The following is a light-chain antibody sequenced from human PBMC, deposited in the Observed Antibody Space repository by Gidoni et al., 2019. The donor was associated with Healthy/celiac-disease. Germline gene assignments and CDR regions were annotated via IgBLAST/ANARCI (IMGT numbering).Light chain of an antibody. CDR2: WAS. CDR3: QQYYSTPNT. Sequence: DIVMTQSPDSLAVSLGERATINCKSSQSVLYSSNNKNYLAWFQQKPGQPPKLLIYWASTRESGVPDRFSSSGSGTDFTLTISSLQAEDVAVYYCQQYYSTPNTFXQXTKLEIK. V-gene: IGKV4-1*01. J-gene: IGKJ2*01. CDR1: QSVLYSSNNKNY.